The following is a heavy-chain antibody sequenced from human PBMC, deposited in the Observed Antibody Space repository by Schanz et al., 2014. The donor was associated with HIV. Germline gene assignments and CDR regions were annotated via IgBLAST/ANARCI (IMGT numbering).Heavy chain of an antibody. V-gene: IGHV3-23*04. CDR2: ISGSGVST. Sequence: VQLVESGGGVVQPGRSLRLSCAASGFNFNNFAMSWVRQAPGKGLEWVSSISGSGVSTFYAGSVKGRFTISRDNSKNTLYLQMTTLRIDDTAVYYCAKPEYDSRGNSQSHFDYWGQGTLVTVSS. D-gene: IGHD3-22*01. CDR1: GFNFNNFA. CDR3: AKPEYDSRGNSQSHFDY. J-gene: IGHJ4*02.